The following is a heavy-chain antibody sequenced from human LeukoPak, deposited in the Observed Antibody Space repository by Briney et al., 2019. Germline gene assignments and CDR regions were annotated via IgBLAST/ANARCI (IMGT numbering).Heavy chain of an antibody. J-gene: IGHJ4*02. CDR3: ARVSLYGAKGFDY. CDR1: GLTFNYYY. V-gene: IGHV1-46*02. CDR2: INPSGGST. D-gene: IGHD4/OR15-4a*01. Sequence: ASVKVSCKASGLTFNYYYMNWVRQAPGQGLEWLGLINPSGGSTRYAKTIQGRVIMTRDTSTSTAYMELRSLRSDDTAVYYCARVSLYGAKGFDYWGQGTLVTVSS.